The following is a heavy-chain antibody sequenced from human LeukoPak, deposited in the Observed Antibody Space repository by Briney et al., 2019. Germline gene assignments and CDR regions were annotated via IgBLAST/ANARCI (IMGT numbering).Heavy chain of an antibody. V-gene: IGHV3-23*01. Sequence: GGSLRLSCAASGFTFSSYAMSWVRQAPGKGLEWVSAISGSGGSTYYADSVKGRFTISRDNSKNTLYLQMNSLRAEDTAVYYCAKLKVCSGPKVDAFDIWGQGTMVTVSS. CDR2: ISGSGGST. J-gene: IGHJ3*02. CDR1: GFTFSSYA. D-gene: IGHD2-8*01. CDR3: AKLKVCSGPKVDAFDI.